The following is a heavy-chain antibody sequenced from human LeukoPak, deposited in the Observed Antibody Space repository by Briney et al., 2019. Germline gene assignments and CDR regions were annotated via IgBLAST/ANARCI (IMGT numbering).Heavy chain of an antibody. J-gene: IGHJ5*02. CDR2: INAGNGNT. D-gene: IGHD2-2*01. CDR3: ARDWGVVPAARTNWFDP. CDR1: GYTFTSYA. Sequence: ASVKVSCKASGYTFTSYAMHWVRQAPGQRLEWMGWINAGNGNTKYSQKFQGRVTITRDTSASTAYMELSSLRSEDTAVYYCARDWGVVPAARTNWFDPWGQGTLVTVSS. V-gene: IGHV1-3*01.